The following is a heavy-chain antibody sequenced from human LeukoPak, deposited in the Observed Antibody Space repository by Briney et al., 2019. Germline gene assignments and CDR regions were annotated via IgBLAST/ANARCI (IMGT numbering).Heavy chain of an antibody. D-gene: IGHD1-20*01. CDR1: GGSISSSSYY. Sequence: SETLSLTCTVSGGSISSSSYYWGWIRQPPGKGLEWIGSIYYSGSTYYNPSLKSRVTIPVDTSKNQFSLKLSSVTAADTAVYYCAPGPGITGTTGYWGQGTLVTVSS. CDR2: IYYSGST. V-gene: IGHV4-39*07. CDR3: APGPGITGTTGY. J-gene: IGHJ4*02.